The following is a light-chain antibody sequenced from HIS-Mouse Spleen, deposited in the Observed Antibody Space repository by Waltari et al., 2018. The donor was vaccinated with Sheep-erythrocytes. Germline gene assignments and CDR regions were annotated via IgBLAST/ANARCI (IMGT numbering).Light chain of an antibody. CDR1: QDISNY. Sequence: DIQMTQSPSSLSASVVYRVTITCQAIQDISNYLNWYQQKPGKAPKLLIYDASNLETGVPSRFSGSGSGTDFTFTISSLQPEDIATYYCQQYDNLPYTFGQGTKLEIK. J-gene: IGKJ2*01. CDR2: DAS. V-gene: IGKV1-33*01. CDR3: QQYDNLPYT.